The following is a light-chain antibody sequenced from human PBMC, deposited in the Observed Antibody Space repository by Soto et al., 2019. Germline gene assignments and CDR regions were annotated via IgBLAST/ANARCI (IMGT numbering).Light chain of an antibody. CDR2: GAS. V-gene: IGKV3-20*01. J-gene: IGKJ2*01. CDR1: QSLSTNY. Sequence: EIVLTQCPGTLSLSPGERAALSCRASQSLSTNYLAWYQQKPGQAPRLLMYGASHSATGIPDRFSGSGSGTDFTLTISRLEPEDFAVYYCQQYGGSPSTFGQGTKLEIK. CDR3: QQYGGSPST.